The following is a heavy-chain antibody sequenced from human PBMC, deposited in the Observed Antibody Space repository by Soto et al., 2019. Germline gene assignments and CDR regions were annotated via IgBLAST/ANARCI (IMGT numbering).Heavy chain of an antibody. CDR3: AKWKGGSGSGDWFDP. Sequence: SETLSLTCVVSGGSLSSYYWSWIRQPPGKGLEWIGYIYYSGSTYYNPSLKSRVTISVDTSQNQFSLKLSSVTAADTAMYYCAKWKGGSGSGDWFDPWGQGTLVTVST. CDR1: GGSLSSYY. D-gene: IGHD3-10*01. V-gene: IGHV4-59*06. CDR2: IYYSGST. J-gene: IGHJ5*02.